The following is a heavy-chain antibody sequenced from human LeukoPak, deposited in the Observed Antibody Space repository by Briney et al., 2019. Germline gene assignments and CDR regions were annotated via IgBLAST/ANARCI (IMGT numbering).Heavy chain of an antibody. V-gene: IGHV1-8*02. CDR2: MNPETEIT. J-gene: IGHJ3*01. D-gene: IGHD3-10*01. CDR1: GYTFTDYD. CDR3: VCSSGAFDL. Sequence: GASVKVSCKASGYTFTDYDLNWVRQASGQGLEWMGWMNPETEITEYAQKFQGRVTMTRDTSISTAYMELSGLTSEDTAVYYCVCSSGAFDLWGQGTMVTVSS.